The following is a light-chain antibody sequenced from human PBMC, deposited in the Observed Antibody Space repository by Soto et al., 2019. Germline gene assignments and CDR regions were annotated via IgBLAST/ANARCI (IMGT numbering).Light chain of an antibody. Sequence: QSVLTQPPSVSGAPGQRVTISCTGSSSNIGAGYDVHWYQQLPGTAPKLLIYGNSSRPSGVPDRFSGSKSGTSASLAITGLQAEDEADYYCQSYDSSLSGLDVVFGGGTKVTVL. V-gene: IGLV1-40*01. CDR2: GNS. CDR3: QSYDSSLSGLDVV. CDR1: SSNIGAGYD. J-gene: IGLJ2*01.